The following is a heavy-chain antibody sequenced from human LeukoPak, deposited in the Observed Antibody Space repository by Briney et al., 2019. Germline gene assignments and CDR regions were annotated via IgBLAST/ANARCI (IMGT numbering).Heavy chain of an antibody. CDR1: ALTFNSCG. V-gene: IGHV3-30*02. CDR2: IRNDGSNS. Sequence: PGGSLRLSCAASALTFNSCGMHWVRQAPGKGLEWVAFIRNDGSNSYYADSVKGRFTISRDNSKNTLYLQMNSLRPEDTAVYYCAKVRIGVAGALDYWGQGAPVTVSS. J-gene: IGHJ4*02. CDR3: AKVRIGVAGALDY. D-gene: IGHD1-26*01.